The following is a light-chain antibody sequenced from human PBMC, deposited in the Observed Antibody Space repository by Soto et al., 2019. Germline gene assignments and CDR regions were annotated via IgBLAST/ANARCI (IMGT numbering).Light chain of an antibody. Sequence: EIVSRQSPATVYLTPGERATLHCRASQSVSRYLAWYQQRPGQAPRLLIYDTSNRVTGIPARFSGSGSGTDFTLTISRLEPEDFAVYYCQQQGRSSITFGQGTRLEI. V-gene: IGKV3-11*01. CDR3: QQQGRSSIT. CDR1: QSVSRY. J-gene: IGKJ5*01. CDR2: DTS.